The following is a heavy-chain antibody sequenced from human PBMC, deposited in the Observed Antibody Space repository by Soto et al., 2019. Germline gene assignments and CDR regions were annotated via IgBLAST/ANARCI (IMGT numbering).Heavy chain of an antibody. D-gene: IGHD5-18*01. CDR2: IYPGDSDT. Sequence: GESLKISCKGSEYSFAGYWIGWVRQMPGKGLEWMGIIYPGDSDTRYSPSFQGQVTISADNSISTAYLQWSSLKASDTAIYYCARQVEDGYSFGYHYWGQGTTVTVSS. CDR3: ARQVEDGYSFGYHY. CDR1: EYSFAGYW. V-gene: IGHV5-51*01. J-gene: IGHJ6*02.